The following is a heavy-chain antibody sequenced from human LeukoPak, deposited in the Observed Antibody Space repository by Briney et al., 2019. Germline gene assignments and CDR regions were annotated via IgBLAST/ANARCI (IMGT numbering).Heavy chain of an antibody. Sequence: GAAVKVSCKASGYSFNTYYMHWVRQPPGQGLEWMGILNPSSGRTSSAQKFQDRVTMTRDTSTSTVYMELSSLRSEDTAVYYCARESESSFQGLSGYWGQGALLADSS. V-gene: IGHV1-46*02. CDR2: LNPSSGRT. J-gene: IGHJ4*02. CDR3: ARESESSFQGLSGY. CDR1: GYSFNTYY. D-gene: IGHD3-22*01.